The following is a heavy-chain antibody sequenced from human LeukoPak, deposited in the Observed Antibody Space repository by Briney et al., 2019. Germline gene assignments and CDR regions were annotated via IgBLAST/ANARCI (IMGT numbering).Heavy chain of an antibody. Sequence: GGSLRLSCAASGFTFSSYSMNWVRQAPGKGLEWVSSISSSSSYIYYADSVKGRFTISRDNAKNSLYLQMNSLIAEDTAVYYCARDEYCSGGSCYLGLYYYYMDVWGKGTTVTVSS. CDR3: ARDEYCSGGSCYLGLYYYYMDV. CDR1: GFTFSSYS. CDR2: ISSSSSYI. V-gene: IGHV3-21*01. D-gene: IGHD2-15*01. J-gene: IGHJ6*03.